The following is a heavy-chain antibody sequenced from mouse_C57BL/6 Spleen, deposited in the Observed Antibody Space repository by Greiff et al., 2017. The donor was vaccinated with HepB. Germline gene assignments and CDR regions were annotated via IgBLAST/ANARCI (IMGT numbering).Heavy chain of an antibody. CDR2: IYPGDGDT. CDR3: ARSESSGYLDY. J-gene: IGHJ2*01. D-gene: IGHD3-2*02. CDR1: GYAFSSSW. V-gene: IGHV1-82*01. Sequence: VQLQQSGPELVKPGASVKISCKASGYAFSSSWMNWVKQRPGKGLEWTGRIYPGDGDTNYNGKFKGKATLTADKSSSTAYMQLSSLTSEDSAVYFCARSESSGYLDYWGQGTTLTVSS.